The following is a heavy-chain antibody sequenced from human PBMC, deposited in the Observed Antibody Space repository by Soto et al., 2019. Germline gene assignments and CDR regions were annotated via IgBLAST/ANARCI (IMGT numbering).Heavy chain of an antibody. J-gene: IGHJ6*02. CDR1: GFTFSSYA. CDR2: ISGSGGST. CDR3: AKDTQNSSSRRLYYYYGMDV. V-gene: IGHV3-23*01. Sequence: GSLRLSCAASGFTFSSYAMSWVRQAPGKGLEWVSAISGSGGSTYYADSVKGRFTISRDNSKNTLYLQMNSLRAEDTAVYYCAKDTQNSSSRRLYYYYGMDVWGQGTTVTSP. D-gene: IGHD6-13*01.